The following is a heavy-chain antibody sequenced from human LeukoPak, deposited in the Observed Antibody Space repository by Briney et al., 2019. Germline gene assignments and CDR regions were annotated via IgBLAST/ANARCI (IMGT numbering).Heavy chain of an antibody. Sequence: SETLFLTCAVYGGSFSGYYWSWIRQPPGKGLEWIGEINHSGSTNYNPSLKSRVTISVDTSKNQFSLKLSSVTAADTAVYYCASPAAGHAFDIWGQGTMVTVSS. J-gene: IGHJ3*02. D-gene: IGHD6-13*01. CDR3: ASPAAGHAFDI. CDR2: INHSGST. CDR1: GGSFSGYY. V-gene: IGHV4-34*01.